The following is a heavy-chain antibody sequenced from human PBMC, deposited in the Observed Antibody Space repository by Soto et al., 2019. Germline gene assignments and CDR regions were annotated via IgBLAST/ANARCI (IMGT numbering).Heavy chain of an antibody. CDR1: GYTFTGYY. D-gene: IGHD6-6*01. CDR2: INPNSGGT. CDR3: ARDRAPGAARPGDYYYYGMDV. Sequence: ASVKVSCKASGYTFTGYYMHWVRQAPGQGLEWMGWINPNSGGTNYAQKFQGWVTMTRDTSISTAYMELSRLRSDDTAVYYFARDRAPGAARPGDYYYYGMDVWGQGTTVTVSS. V-gene: IGHV1-2*04. J-gene: IGHJ6*02.